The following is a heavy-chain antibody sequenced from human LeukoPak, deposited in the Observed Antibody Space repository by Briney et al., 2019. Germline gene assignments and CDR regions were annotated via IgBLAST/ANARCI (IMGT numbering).Heavy chain of an antibody. J-gene: IGHJ4*02. D-gene: IGHD4-23*01. CDR1: GFTFSSYP. Sequence: GGSLRLSCSVSGFTFSSYPMYWVRQAPGKGLEYVSGISSNGDTTYYADSVKGRFTISRDNFKNTLYLQMSSLRAEDTAVYYCARDNYGGDYWGQGTLVTVSS. CDR3: ARDNYGGDY. CDR2: ISSNGDTT. V-gene: IGHV3-64D*09.